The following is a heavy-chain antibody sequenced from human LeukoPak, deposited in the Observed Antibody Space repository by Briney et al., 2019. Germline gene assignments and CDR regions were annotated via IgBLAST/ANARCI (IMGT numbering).Heavy chain of an antibody. D-gene: IGHD3-10*01. Sequence: GGSLRLSCVVSGFTFSSYSMNWVRQTPGKGLEWVSYISGSGSTIYYADSVKGRFTISRDNAKNSLYLQLNSLRAEDTAVYYCARDRYYGSGTWDYWGQGTLVTVSS. CDR1: GFTFSSYS. J-gene: IGHJ4*02. V-gene: IGHV3-48*03. CDR2: ISGSGSTI. CDR3: ARDRYYGSGTWDY.